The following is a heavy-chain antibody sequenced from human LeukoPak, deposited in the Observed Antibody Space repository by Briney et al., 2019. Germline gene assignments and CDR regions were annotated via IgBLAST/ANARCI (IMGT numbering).Heavy chain of an antibody. CDR1: GGSIRSYY. D-gene: IGHD3-22*01. CDR3: ARHVWDYYDSSGYSPFDY. V-gene: IGHV4-59*08. Sequence: SETLSLTCTVSGGSIRSYYWSWIRQPPGKGLEWLGHIYYSGSTNYNPSLKSRITISVDTSKNQFFLKLNSVTAADSAVYYCARHVWDYYDSSGYSPFDYWGQGTLVTVSS. CDR2: IYYSGST. J-gene: IGHJ4*02.